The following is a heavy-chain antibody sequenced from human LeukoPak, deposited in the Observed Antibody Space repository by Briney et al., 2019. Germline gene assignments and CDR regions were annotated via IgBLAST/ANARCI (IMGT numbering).Heavy chain of an antibody. CDR3: AKASGIAAGGFDY. CDR1: GFSFSKYG. CDR2: ISDDANNE. V-gene: IGHV3-30*18. J-gene: IGHJ4*02. Sequence: GGSLRLSCAASGFSFSKYGMHWVRQAPGKGLEWVAVISDDANNEEYADSVKGRFTLSRDNSKNTVYLRMNSLRAEDTAVYYCAKASGIAAGGFDYWGQGTLVTVSS. D-gene: IGHD6-13*01.